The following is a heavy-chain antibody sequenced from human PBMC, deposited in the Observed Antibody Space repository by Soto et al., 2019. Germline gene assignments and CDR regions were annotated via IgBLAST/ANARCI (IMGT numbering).Heavy chain of an antibody. Sequence: QVHLQQWGAGLLKPSETLSLTCAVYGGSFSGYSWSWIRQPPGKGLEWIGEINHIGSTNYNPSLKSRVTISLDMSKNQFALKLSSVTAADTAVYYCAVNFDCLFRSRCFFDHWGQGTLVTVSS. V-gene: IGHV4-34*01. CDR3: AVNFDCLFRSRCFFDH. CDR2: INHIGST. CDR1: GGSFSGYS. D-gene: IGHD3-9*01. J-gene: IGHJ4*02.